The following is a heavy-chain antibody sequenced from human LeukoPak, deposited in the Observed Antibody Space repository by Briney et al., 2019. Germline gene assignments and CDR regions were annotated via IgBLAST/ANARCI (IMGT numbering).Heavy chain of an antibody. Sequence: SETLSLTCTVSGGSISSYYWSWIRQPAGKGLEWIGRIYTSGSTNYNPSLKSRVTMSVNTSNNQFSLKLSSVTAADTAVYYCARGRRIYYYSGMDVWGQGTTGTVSS. D-gene: IGHD6-25*01. CDR2: IYTSGST. V-gene: IGHV4-4*07. CDR1: GGSISSYY. CDR3: ARGRRIYYYSGMDV. J-gene: IGHJ6*02.